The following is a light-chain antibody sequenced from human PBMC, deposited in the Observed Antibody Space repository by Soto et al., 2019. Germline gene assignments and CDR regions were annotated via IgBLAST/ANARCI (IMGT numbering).Light chain of an antibody. CDR3: QQYGSSPLT. V-gene: IGKV3-20*01. CDR1: QSVSSSY. CDR2: GAS. Sequence: ESALTQSPGTLSLSPGERATLSCRASQSVSSSYLAWCQQKPGQAPRLLIYGASSRATGIPDRFSGRGSGTDFSLAISSLEPEDLAVYYCQQYGSSPLTFGGGTKVDIK. J-gene: IGKJ4*01.